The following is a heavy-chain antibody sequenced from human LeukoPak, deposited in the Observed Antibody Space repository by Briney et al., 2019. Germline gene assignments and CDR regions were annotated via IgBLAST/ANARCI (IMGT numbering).Heavy chain of an antibody. CDR2: IIPIFGTA. CDR3: ASGKAVADQFDY. D-gene: IGHD6-19*01. Sequence: SVKVSCRASGGTFSSYAISWVRQAPGQGLEWMGGIIPIFGTANYAQMFQGRVTITADESTSTAYMELSSLRSEDTAVYYCASGKAVADQFDYWGQGTLVTVSS. J-gene: IGHJ4*02. V-gene: IGHV1-69*13. CDR1: GGTFSSYA.